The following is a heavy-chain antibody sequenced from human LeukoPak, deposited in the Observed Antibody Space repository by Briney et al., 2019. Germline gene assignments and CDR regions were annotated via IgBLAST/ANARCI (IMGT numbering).Heavy chain of an antibody. CDR3: AKSPYSSGWVPSYFDY. J-gene: IGHJ4*02. CDR2: INAGNGNT. D-gene: IGHD6-19*01. CDR1: GYTFTSYA. V-gene: IGHV1-3*01. Sequence: AASVKVSCKASGYTFTSYAMHWVRQAPGQRLEWMGWINAGNGNTKYSQKFQGRVTITRDTSASTAYMELSSLRSEDTAVYYCAKSPYSSGWVPSYFDYWGQGTLVTVSS.